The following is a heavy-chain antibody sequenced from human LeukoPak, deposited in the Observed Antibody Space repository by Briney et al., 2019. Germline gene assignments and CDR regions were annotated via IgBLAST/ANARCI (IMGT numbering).Heavy chain of an antibody. D-gene: IGHD4-23*01. V-gene: IGHV4-59*01. CDR2: IYYSGST. CDR3: ARASPLDGGNYYYYYGMDV. Sequence: PSETLSLTCTVSGGSISSYYWSWIRQPPGKGLEWIGYIYYSGSTNYNPSLKSRVTISVDTSKNQFSLKLSSVTAADTAVYYCARASPLDGGNYYYYYGMDVWGQGTTVTVSS. J-gene: IGHJ6*02. CDR1: GGSISSYY.